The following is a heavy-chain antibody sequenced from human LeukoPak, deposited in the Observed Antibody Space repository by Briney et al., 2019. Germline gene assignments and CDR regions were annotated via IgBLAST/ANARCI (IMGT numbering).Heavy chain of an antibody. CDR2: IIPIFGTA. D-gene: IGHD6-19*01. Sequence: GASVKVSCKASGGTFSSYAISWVRQAPGQGREGMGGIIPIFGTANYAQKFQGRVTITADESTSTAYMELSSLRSEDTAVYYCARAQAIAVAGGGHFDYWGQGTLVTVSS. V-gene: IGHV1-69*13. J-gene: IGHJ4*02. CDR1: GGTFSSYA. CDR3: ARAQAIAVAGGGHFDY.